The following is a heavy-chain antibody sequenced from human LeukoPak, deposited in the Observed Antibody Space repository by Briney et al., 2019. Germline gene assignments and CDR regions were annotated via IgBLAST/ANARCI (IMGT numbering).Heavy chain of an antibody. Sequence: PGGSLRLSCAASGFTFSSYSMNWVRQAPGKGLEWVSSISSSSSYIYYADSVKGRFTISRDNAKNSLYLQMNSLRAEDTAVYYCARVAKPYCGSSSCPTDHWGQGTLVTVS. J-gene: IGHJ4*02. CDR2: ISSSSSYI. V-gene: IGHV3-21*01. CDR3: ARVAKPYCGSSSCPTDH. CDR1: GFTFSSYS. D-gene: IGHD2-2*01.